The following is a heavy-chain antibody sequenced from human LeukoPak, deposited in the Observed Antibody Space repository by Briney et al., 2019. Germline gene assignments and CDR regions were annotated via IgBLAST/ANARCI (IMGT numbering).Heavy chain of an antibody. CDR3: AREGFTMVRGGYYYYYMDV. CDR2: IRYDGSNK. Sequence: PGGSLRLSCAAAGFTFSSYGMHWVRQAPGKGLEWVAFIRYDGSNKYYADSVKGRFTISRDNSKNTLYLQMNSLRAEDTAVYYCAREGFTMVRGGYYYYYMDVWGKGTTVTISS. V-gene: IGHV3-30*02. D-gene: IGHD3-10*01. J-gene: IGHJ6*03. CDR1: GFTFSSYG.